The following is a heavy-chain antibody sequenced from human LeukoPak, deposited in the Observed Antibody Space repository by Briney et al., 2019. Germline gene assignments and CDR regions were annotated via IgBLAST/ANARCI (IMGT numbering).Heavy chain of an antibody. V-gene: IGHV1-8*01. Sequence: ASVKVSCKASGYTFTSYDINWVRQATGQGLEWMGWMNPNSGNTGYAQKFQGRVTMTRNTSISTAYMELSSLRSEDTAVYYCASEFFSDYVDKDYYYYYMDVWGKGTTVTVSS. D-gene: IGHD4-17*01. J-gene: IGHJ6*03. CDR2: MNPNSGNT. CDR3: ASEFFSDYVDKDYYYYYMDV. CDR1: GYTFTSYD.